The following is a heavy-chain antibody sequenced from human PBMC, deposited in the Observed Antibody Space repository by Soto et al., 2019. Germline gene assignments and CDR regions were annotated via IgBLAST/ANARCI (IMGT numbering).Heavy chain of an antibody. CDR2: ISGSGGST. Sequence: GGSLRLSCAASGFTFSSYAMSWVRQAPGKGLEWVSAISGSGGSTYYADSVKGRFTISRDNSKNTLYLQMNSLRAEDTAVYYCAKDFGSYYYDSSGYYFDYWGQGTLDTVS. D-gene: IGHD3-22*01. J-gene: IGHJ4*02. CDR1: GFTFSSYA. CDR3: AKDFGSYYYDSSGYYFDY. V-gene: IGHV3-23*01.